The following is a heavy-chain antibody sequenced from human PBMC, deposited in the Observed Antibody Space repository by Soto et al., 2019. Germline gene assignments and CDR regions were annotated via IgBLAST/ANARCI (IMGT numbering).Heavy chain of an antibody. V-gene: IGHV1-69*01. D-gene: IGHD1-26*01. CDR1: GCTFSSYS. CDR3: ARDGGRHSGGIDY. CDR2: IIPIFGTA. J-gene: IGHJ4*02. Sequence: QVQLVQSGAEVKKPGSSVKVSCKASGCTFSSYSINWVRQAPGQGLEWMGEIIPIFGTANYAQKFHGRVTITADESTSTAYMELSSLRSEDTAVYYCARDGGRHSGGIDYWGQGTLVTVSS.